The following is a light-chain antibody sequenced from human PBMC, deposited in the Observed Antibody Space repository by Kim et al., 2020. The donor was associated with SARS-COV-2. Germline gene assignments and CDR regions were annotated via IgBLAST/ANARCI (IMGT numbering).Light chain of an antibody. CDR2: DVT. CDR3: SSYTPSSTWV. V-gene: IGLV2-14*03. CDR1: SSDVGGYDY. Sequence: GQSITISCTGTSSDVGGYDYVSWYQQHTVKAPKLIIYDVTHRPSGVSHRFSGSKSGNTASLTISGLQAEDEADYYCSSYTPSSTWVFGGGTQLTVL. J-gene: IGLJ3*02.